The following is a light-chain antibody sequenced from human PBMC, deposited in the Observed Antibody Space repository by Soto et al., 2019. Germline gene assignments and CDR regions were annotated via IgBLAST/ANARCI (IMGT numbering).Light chain of an antibody. CDR1: SSDVGAFNY. CDR2: EIN. V-gene: IGLV2-8*01. CDR3: SSYVGSNIYV. Sequence: QSVLTQPPSASGSPGQAVTITCTGTSSDVGAFNYVSWYQQHPGKAPKLIIFEINKRPSGVPDRFSGSKSGNTASLTVSGLQAEDEAEYYCSSYVGSNIYVFGGGTKVTVL. J-gene: IGLJ1*01.